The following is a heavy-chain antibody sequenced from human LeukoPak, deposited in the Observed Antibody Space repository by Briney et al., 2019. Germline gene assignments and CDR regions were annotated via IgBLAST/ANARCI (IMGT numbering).Heavy chain of an antibody. J-gene: IGHJ5*02. CDR3: ARHGYSSGSLAWFDP. V-gene: IGHV4-59*01. Sequence: SETLSLTCTVAGGSISSYYWSWIRQPPGKGLGWVGYIYYSGSTNYNPSLESRVTISVDTSKNQFSLKLSSVTAADTAVYYCARHGYSSGSLAWFDPWGQGTQVTVSS. CDR2: IYYSGST. D-gene: IGHD6-19*01. CDR1: GGSISSYY.